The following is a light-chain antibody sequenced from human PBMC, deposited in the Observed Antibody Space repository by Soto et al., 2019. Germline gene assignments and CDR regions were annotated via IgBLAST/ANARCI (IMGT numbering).Light chain of an antibody. J-gene: IGKJ4*01. Sequence: PGESPTLPCRASQNVGLNFAWYQQKSGQPPRLLIHTASSRATGIPARFSGSGSLTDFTLTISRLEPEDIAVYSCQERGRWPPATFGGGTQVDIK. CDR2: TAS. CDR1: QNVGLN. V-gene: IGKV3-11*01. CDR3: QERGRWPPAT.